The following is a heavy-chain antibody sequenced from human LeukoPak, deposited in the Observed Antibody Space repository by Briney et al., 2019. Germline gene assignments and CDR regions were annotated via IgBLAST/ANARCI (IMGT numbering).Heavy chain of an antibody. D-gene: IGHD2-21*01. CDR3: ARDARYGGDGAFEI. V-gene: IGHV4-31*03. CDR1: GGSISSGGYY. CDR2: IYYSGST. J-gene: IGHJ3*02. Sequence: SQTLSLTCTVSGGSISSGGYYWSWIRQHPGKGLEWIGYIYYSGSTYYNPSLKSRVTISVDTSKNQFSLKLSSVTAADTAVYYCARDARYGGDGAFEIWGQGTMVTVSS.